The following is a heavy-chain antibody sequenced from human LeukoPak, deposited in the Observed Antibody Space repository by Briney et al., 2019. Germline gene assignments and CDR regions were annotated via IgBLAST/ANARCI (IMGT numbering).Heavy chain of an antibody. Sequence: ASVKVSCKVSGYTLTELSMHWVLQAPGKGLEWMGGFDPEDGETIYAQKFQGRVTMTEDTSTDTAYMELSSLRSEDTAVYYCATKSAGHQVGAIWFDPWGQGTLVTVSS. J-gene: IGHJ5*02. D-gene: IGHD1-26*01. V-gene: IGHV1-24*01. CDR3: ATKSAGHQVGAIWFDP. CDR2: FDPEDGET. CDR1: GYTLTELS.